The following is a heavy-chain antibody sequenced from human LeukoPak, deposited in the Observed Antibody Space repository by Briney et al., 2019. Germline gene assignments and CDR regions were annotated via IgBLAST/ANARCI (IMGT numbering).Heavy chain of an antibody. V-gene: IGHV3-48*04. D-gene: IGHD3-22*01. CDR2: ISSSSSTI. CDR3: ARVWSSGYTKDY. Sequence: PGGSLRLSCAASGFTFSSYAMNWVRQAPGKGLEWLSYISSSSSTIYFADSVKGRFTISRDNAKNSAYLHMNSLRAEDTAVYYCARVWSSGYTKDYWGQGTLVTVS. CDR1: GFTFSSYA. J-gene: IGHJ4*02.